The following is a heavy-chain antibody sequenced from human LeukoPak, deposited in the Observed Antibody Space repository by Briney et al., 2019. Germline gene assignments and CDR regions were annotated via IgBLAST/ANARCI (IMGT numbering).Heavy chain of an antibody. CDR1: GFTVSSNY. J-gene: IGHJ4*02. V-gene: IGHV3-53*01. CDR2: IYSGGST. D-gene: IGHD1-26*01. Sequence: GGSLRLSCTASGFTVSSNYMSWVRQAPGKGLEWVSVIYSGGSTYYADSVKGRFTISRDNSKNTLYLQMNSLRAEDTAVYYCARDADPNSGSYYYYFDYWGQGTLVTVSS. CDR3: ARDADPNSGSYYYYFDY.